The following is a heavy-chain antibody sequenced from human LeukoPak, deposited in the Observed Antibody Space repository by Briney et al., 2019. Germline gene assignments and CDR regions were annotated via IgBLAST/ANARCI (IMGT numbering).Heavy chain of an antibody. V-gene: IGHV3-53*01. J-gene: IGHJ3*01. CDR3: ARAQRIMMTHAFDR. CDR2: SYSTGST. D-gene: IGHD2-15*01. CDR1: WLHVRSNY. Sequence: GGSLRLSCAASWLHVRSNYMRYVREAPGKSVEGFSISYSTGSTYSADTVKGRSTISRDSSKNTLYLQMTTLRTEDTAVYHCARAQRIMMTHAFDRWGQGTMVTVSS.